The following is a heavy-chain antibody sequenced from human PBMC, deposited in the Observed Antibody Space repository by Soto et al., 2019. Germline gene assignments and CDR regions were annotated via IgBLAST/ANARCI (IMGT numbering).Heavy chain of an antibody. J-gene: IGHJ4*02. Sequence: GGSLRLSCAASGFTFSSYAMHWVRQAPGKGLEWVAVISYDGSNKYYADSVKGRFTISRDNSKNTLYLQMNSLRAEDTAVYYCARDHTTFDILTGYYFDYWGQGTLVTVSS. CDR3: ARDHTTFDILTGYYFDY. CDR2: ISYDGSNK. CDR1: GFTFSSYA. V-gene: IGHV3-30*04. D-gene: IGHD3-9*01.